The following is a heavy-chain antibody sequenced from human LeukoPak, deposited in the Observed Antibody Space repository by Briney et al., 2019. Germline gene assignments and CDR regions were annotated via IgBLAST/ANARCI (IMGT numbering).Heavy chain of an antibody. J-gene: IGHJ5*01. CDR3: ARGEKSGVAYTNWLDS. V-gene: IGHV3-23*01. CDR1: GFIFSDYA. Sequence: GDSLRLSCTASGFIFSDYAMSWVRQAPGEGLEWVSSISDNGGGTYYADSVKGRFTISRDNAKNSLFLQMNSLRAEDTALYYCARGEKSGVAYTNWLDSWGQGTLVPVSS. CDR2: ISDNGGGT. D-gene: IGHD3-3*01.